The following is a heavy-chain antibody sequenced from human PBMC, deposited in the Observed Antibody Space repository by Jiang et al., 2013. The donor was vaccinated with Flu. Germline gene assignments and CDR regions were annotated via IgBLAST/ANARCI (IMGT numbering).Heavy chain of an antibody. Sequence: AASGFTVSSNYMSWVRQAPGKGLEWVSVIFSGGTTYYADSVKGRFTISRDISENTLYLQMNSLRPEDTAVYYCARVETPWGQGTLVTVSS. V-gene: IGHV3-66*01. CDR3: ARVETP. CDR1: GFTVSSNY. CDR2: IFSGGTT. J-gene: IGHJ5*02.